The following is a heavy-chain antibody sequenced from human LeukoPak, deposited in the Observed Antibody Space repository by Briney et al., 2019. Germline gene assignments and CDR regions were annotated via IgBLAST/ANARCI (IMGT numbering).Heavy chain of an antibody. CDR3: ARYPDPPTYDFWSGQGMDV. CDR1: GGSFSGYY. CDR2: INHSGST. Sequence: SSETLSLTCAVYGGSFSGYYWSWIRQPPGEGLEWIGEINHSGSTNYNPSLKSRVTISVDTSKNQFSLKLSSVTAADTAVYYCARYPDPPTYDFWSGQGMDVWGQGTTVTVSS. V-gene: IGHV4-34*01. J-gene: IGHJ6*02. D-gene: IGHD3-3*01.